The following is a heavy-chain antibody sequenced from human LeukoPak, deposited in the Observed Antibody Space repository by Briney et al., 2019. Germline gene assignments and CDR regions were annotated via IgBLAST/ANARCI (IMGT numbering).Heavy chain of an antibody. V-gene: IGHV3-11*01. Sequence: GGSLRLSCAASGFTFSDYYMSWIRQAPGKGLEWVSYISSSGSTIYYADSVKGRFTISRDNAKNSLYLQMNSLRAEDTAVYYCARPLGYCSSTSCRYYYYGMDVWGQGTTVTVSS. CDR1: GFTFSDYY. CDR2: ISSSGSTI. CDR3: ARPLGYCSSTSCRYYYYGMDV. D-gene: IGHD2-2*01. J-gene: IGHJ6*02.